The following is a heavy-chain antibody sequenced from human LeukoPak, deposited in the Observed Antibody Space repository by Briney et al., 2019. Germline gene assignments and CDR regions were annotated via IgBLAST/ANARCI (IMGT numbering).Heavy chain of an antibody. CDR1: GYTFTSYD. Sequence: ASVKVSCKASGYTFTSYDINWVRQATGQGLEWMGWINPNSGGTNYAQKFQGRVTMTRDTSISTAYMELSRLRSDDTAVYYCARLDTYYYDSSGSPHFDYWGQGTLVTVSS. D-gene: IGHD3-22*01. V-gene: IGHV1-2*02. CDR2: INPNSGGT. CDR3: ARLDTYYYDSSGSPHFDY. J-gene: IGHJ4*02.